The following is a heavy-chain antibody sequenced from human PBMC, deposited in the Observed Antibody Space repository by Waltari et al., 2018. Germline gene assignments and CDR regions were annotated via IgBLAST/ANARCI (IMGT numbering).Heavy chain of an antibody. CDR1: GFTLRSYG. D-gene: IGHD3-16*01. Sequence: QVQLVESGGGVVQPGGSLRLSCAASGFTLRSYGMHWVRQVPGKGLGWVAFIRFDGSDKYYADSVKGRFSISRDISKNTLYLQMNSLRAEDTAVYYCARTYTNIWTDGFGYWGQGTLVTVSS. CDR2: IRFDGSDK. J-gene: IGHJ4*02. CDR3: ARTYTNIWTDGFGY. V-gene: IGHV3-30*02.